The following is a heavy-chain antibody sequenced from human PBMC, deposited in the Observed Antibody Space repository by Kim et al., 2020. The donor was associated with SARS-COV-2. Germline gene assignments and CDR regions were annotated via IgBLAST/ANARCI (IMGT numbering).Heavy chain of an antibody. D-gene: IGHD3-10*01. J-gene: IGHJ4*02. CDR3: ARDSRNDDALWFQRGYYFDY. V-gene: IGHV1-69*06. CDR2: IIPIFGTA. CDR1: GGTFSSYA. Sequence: SVKVSCKASGGTFSSYAISWVRQAPGQGLEWMGGIIPIFGTANYAQKFQGRVTITADKSTSTAYMELSSLRSEDTAVYYCARDSRNDDALWFQRGYYFDYWGQGTLVTVSS.